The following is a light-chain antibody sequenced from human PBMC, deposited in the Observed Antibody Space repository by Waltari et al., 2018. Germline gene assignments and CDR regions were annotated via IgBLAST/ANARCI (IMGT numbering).Light chain of an antibody. CDR3: RQYYSVPYT. J-gene: IGKJ2*01. V-gene: IGKV4-1*01. Sequence: DIVMTQSPDSLAVSLGEGATIHCKSSQTILYGTTNKDSLAWYQQKPGPPAKLLISWASSREFGVPDRFSGSGSGTLFALTISSLQAEDVAVYFCRQYYSVPYTFGQGTKLEI. CDR1: QTILYGTTNKDS. CDR2: WAS.